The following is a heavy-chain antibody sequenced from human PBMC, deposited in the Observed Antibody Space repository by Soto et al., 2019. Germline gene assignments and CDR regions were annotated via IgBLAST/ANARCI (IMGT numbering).Heavy chain of an antibody. V-gene: IGHV1-2*04. Sequence: PGESLKISCKASGYTFTGYYMHWVRQAPGQGLEWMGWINPNSGGTNYAQKFQGWVTMTRDTSISTAYMELSRLRSDDTAVYYCARSQFPRAAGSNEFDYWGQGTLVTVSS. CDR1: GYTFTGYY. J-gene: IGHJ4*02. CDR3: ARSQFPRAAGSNEFDY. D-gene: IGHD6-13*01. CDR2: INPNSGGT.